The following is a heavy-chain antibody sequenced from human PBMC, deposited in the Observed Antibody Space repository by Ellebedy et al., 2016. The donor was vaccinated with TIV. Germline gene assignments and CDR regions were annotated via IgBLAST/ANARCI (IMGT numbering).Heavy chain of an antibody. D-gene: IGHD6-13*01. V-gene: IGHV3-64*04. CDR2: ISSNGGST. J-gene: IGHJ2*01. Sequence: GGSLRLSCSASGFTFSSYAMHWVRQAPGKGLEYVSAISSNGGSTYYADSVKGRFTISRDNSKNMLYLQMNSLRADDTAVYYCARRYISSWYFDLWGRGTLVTVSS. CDR1: GFTFSSYA. CDR3: ARRYISSWYFDL.